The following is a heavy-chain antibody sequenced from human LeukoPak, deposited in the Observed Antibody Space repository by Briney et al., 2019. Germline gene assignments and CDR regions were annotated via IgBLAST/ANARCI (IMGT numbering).Heavy chain of an antibody. J-gene: IGHJ4*02. CDR2: MYFGERT. CDR3: ARIPGDRPDD. D-gene: IGHD7-27*01. CDR1: GASMTSYY. Sequence: PSETLSLTCTVSGASMTSYYWTWIRQPPGRGLEWSGYMYFGERTNYNPSLKSRATISIDTSKKQFSLMLEAETAADTAAYYCARIPGDRPDDWGQGTLVTVS. V-gene: IGHV4-59*01.